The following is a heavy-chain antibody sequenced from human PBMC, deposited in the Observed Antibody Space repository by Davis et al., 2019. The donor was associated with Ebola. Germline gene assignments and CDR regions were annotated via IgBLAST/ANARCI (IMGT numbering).Heavy chain of an antibody. V-gene: IGHV3-33*08. CDR3: ARDHLEGSLDY. Sequence: PGGSLRLSCAASGFTFTNYWMHWVRQTPGKGLEWVAMSVNDGITQYYGDSVRGRFTISRDNPRKMMYLQMNNLRVQDTAVYYCARDHLEGSLDYWGQGTLVIVSS. J-gene: IGHJ4*02. CDR1: GFTFTNYW. CDR2: SVNDGITQ. D-gene: IGHD1-26*01.